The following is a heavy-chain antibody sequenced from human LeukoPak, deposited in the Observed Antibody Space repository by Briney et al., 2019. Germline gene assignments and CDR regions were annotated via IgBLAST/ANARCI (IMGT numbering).Heavy chain of an antibody. CDR3: ARGKVVAGTPGQNSWDS. Sequence: SETLSLTCTVSGGSISSYYWNWIRQPSGKGLEWIGRIYTSGSTNYNPSLKSRVSMSVDTSKNQFSLKLSSVTAADTAVYYCARGKVVAGTPGQNSWDSWGQGTLVTVSS. D-gene: IGHD6-19*01. J-gene: IGHJ4*02. CDR2: IYTSGST. V-gene: IGHV4-4*07. CDR1: GGSISSYY.